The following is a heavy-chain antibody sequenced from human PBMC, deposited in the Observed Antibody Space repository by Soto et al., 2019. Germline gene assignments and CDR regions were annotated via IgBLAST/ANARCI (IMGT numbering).Heavy chain of an antibody. D-gene: IGHD3-3*01. V-gene: IGHV4-61*01. Sequence: SETLSLTCTVSGDSVSSGSYYWSWIRQPPGKGLEWIGYIYYSGSTNYNPSLKSRVTISVDTSKNQFSLKLSSVTAADTAVYYCASHIIFWSASSYFDYSGQGTLVTVSS. CDR3: ASHIIFWSASSYFDY. CDR2: IYYSGST. CDR1: GDSVSSGSYY. J-gene: IGHJ4*02.